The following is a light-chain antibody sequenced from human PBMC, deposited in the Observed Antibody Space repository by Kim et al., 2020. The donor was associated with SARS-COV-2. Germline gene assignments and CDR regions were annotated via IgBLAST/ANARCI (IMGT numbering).Light chain of an antibody. CDR3: QQYYSTPPT. V-gene: IGKV4-1*01. J-gene: IGKJ4*01. CDR2: WAS. Sequence: DIVMTQSPDSLAVSLGERATINCKSSQSVLYSSNNKNYLAWYQQKPGQPPKLLIYWASTRESGVPDRFSGGGSGTDFTLTISSLQAEDVPVYYFQQYYSTPPTFGGGTKVDI. CDR1: QSVLYSSNNKNY.